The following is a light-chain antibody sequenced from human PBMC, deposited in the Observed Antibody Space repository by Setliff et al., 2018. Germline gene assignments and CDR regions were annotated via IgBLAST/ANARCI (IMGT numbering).Light chain of an antibody. CDR3: TSYTSTSALVI. CDR2: DVN. Sequence: LTQPASVSGSPGQSITISFTGTSSDIGGYNFVSWYQQHPGKAPKFIIYDVNYRPSGVSHRFSGSKSGNTASLTISGLQAEDEADYYCTSYTSTSALVIFGGGTKVTVL. J-gene: IGLJ2*01. CDR1: SSDIGGYNF. V-gene: IGLV2-14*03.